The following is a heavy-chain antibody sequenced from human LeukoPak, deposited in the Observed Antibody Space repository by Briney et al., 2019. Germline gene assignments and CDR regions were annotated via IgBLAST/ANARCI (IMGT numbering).Heavy chain of an antibody. CDR3: ARGRQEVSMIVVVMTAVSYYLDV. Sequence: SETLSLTCAVYGGSFSGYYWTWIRQAPGKGLEWIGEINPSGRISYNASLKRRLTISVGDSKNQFSLNLRCLTAADTAVYYCARGRQEVSMIVVVMTAVSYYLDVWGKGTTVTVS. CDR2: INPSGRI. CDR1: GGSFSGYY. D-gene: IGHD3-22*01. V-gene: IGHV4-34*01. J-gene: IGHJ6*03.